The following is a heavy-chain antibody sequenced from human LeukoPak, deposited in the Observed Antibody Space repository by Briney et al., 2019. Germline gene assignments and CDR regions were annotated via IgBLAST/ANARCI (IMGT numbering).Heavy chain of an antibody. J-gene: IGHJ5*02. CDR1: GGSIGSSNW. V-gene: IGHV4-4*02. D-gene: IGHD3-9*01. Sequence: PSGTLSLTCAVSGGSIGSSNWWSWVRQPPGKGLEWIGEIYHSGSTNYNPSLKSRVTISVDKSKNQFSLKLSSVTAADTAVYYCTRRRNYDILTGYYSGFWFDPWGQGTLVTVSS. CDR2: IYHSGST. CDR3: TRRRNYDILTGYYSGFWFDP.